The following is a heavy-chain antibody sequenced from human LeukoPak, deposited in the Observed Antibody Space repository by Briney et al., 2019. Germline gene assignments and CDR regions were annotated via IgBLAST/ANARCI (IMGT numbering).Heavy chain of an antibody. CDR1: GGSFSGYH. Sequence: SETLSLTCAVYGGSFSGYHWTWIRQSPGKGLEWIGDINPSGSTYYNPSLKSRLTISVDTSKTQFSLKLRSVTAADTAVYYGARGRHDITMIVVVMTSVSYYLDVWGKGTTVTVS. CDR2: INPSGST. V-gene: IGHV4-34*01. D-gene: IGHD3-22*01. CDR3: ARGRHDITMIVVVMTSVSYYLDV. J-gene: IGHJ6*03.